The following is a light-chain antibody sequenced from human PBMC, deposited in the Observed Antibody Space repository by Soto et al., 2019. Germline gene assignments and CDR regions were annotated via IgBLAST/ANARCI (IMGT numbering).Light chain of an antibody. CDR3: RRYHHCSEYT. V-gene: IGKV3-15*01. J-gene: IGKJ2*01. CDR1: QSIGQS. CDR2: VAS. Sequence: EVLMTQSPATLSVSPGEVATLSCRASQSIGQSLAWYQQKPGQTPRLLIYVASTRFHGVPARFSGSGSGTDVSPIITSRQSADVAVYYCRRYHHCSEYTFGAGTKLEIK.